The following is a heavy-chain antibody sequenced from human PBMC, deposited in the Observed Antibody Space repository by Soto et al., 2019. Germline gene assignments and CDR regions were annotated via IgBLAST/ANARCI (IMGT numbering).Heavy chain of an antibody. CDR3: ARKMALSEAYGLDV. Sequence: PGGSLRLSCAASGFTFSRYDMHWVRLTTGKGLEWVSGIGFAGDTYYRGSVKGRFTISRENAKNSLYLQMNSLRAGDTAVYYCARKMALSEAYGLDVWGQGTTVTVSS. CDR2: IGFAGDT. J-gene: IGHJ6*02. CDR1: GFTFSRYD. V-gene: IGHV3-13*01.